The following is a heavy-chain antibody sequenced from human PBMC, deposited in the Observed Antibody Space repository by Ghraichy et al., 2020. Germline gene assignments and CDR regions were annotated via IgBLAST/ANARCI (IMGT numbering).Heavy chain of an antibody. CDR3: AALGRSGSYWGAFDI. J-gene: IGHJ3*02. CDR1: GGTFSSYA. Sequence: SVKVSCKASGGTFSSYAISWVRQAPGQGLEWMGGIIPIFGTANYAQKFQGRVTITADESTSTAYMELSSLISEDTAVYYCAALGRSGSYWGAFDIWGQGTMVTVSS. D-gene: IGHD1-26*01. CDR2: IIPIFGTA. V-gene: IGHV1-69*13.